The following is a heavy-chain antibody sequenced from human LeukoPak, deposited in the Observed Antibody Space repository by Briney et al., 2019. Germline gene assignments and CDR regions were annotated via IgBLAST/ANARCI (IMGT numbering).Heavy chain of an antibody. Sequence: EASVKVSCKASGGTFSSYAISWVRQAPGQGLEWMGGIIPIFGTANYAQKFQGRVTITTDESTSTAYMELSSLRSEDTAVYYYARGGLELRSLDYWGQGTLVTVSS. CDR2: IIPIFGTA. J-gene: IGHJ4*02. V-gene: IGHV1-69*05. CDR1: GGTFSSYA. D-gene: IGHD1-7*01. CDR3: ARGGLELRSLDY.